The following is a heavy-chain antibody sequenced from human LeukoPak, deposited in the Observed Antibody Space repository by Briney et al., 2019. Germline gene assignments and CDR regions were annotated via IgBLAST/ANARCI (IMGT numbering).Heavy chain of an antibody. D-gene: IGHD3-3*01. V-gene: IGHV1-69*04. J-gene: IGHJ4*02. CDR2: IIPILGIA. CDR1: GGTFSSYA. CDR3: ARDHRDDSFGY. Sequence: SVKVSCKASGGTFSSYAISWVRQAPGQGLEWMGRIIPILGIANYAQKFQGRVTITADKSTSTAYMELSSLRSEDTAVYYCARDHRDDSFGYWGQGTLVTVSS.